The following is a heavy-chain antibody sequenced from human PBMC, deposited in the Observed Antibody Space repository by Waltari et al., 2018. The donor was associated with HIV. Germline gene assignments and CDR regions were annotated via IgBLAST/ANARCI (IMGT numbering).Heavy chain of an antibody. D-gene: IGHD1-1*01. CDR1: GFSVNTNGMC. V-gene: IGHV2-70*17. J-gene: IGHJ6*02. Sequence: QVTLRASGPAMVKPTETLTLTCTFSGFSVNTNGMCVNWIRQPPGKALEWLARIDWDDEEFYNTVLKTRLTISKDTSKNQVVLTLSNMDPVDTATYFCARMPATKYGSTDYGMDVWGQGTTVTVSS. CDR2: IDWDDEE. CDR3: ARMPATKYGSTDYGMDV.